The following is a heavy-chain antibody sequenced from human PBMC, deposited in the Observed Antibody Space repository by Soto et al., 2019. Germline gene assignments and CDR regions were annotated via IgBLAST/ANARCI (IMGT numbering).Heavy chain of an antibody. D-gene: IGHD1-1*01. V-gene: IGHV3-33*01. Sequence: LRLSCAASGFTFSSHGIHWVRQAPGKGLEWVAVIWYDGSNKYYADSVRGRFTISRDNPKNTLYLQMDSLRAEDTAVYYCARWGNWKVADYWGQGTLVTVSS. J-gene: IGHJ4*02. CDR1: GFTFSSHG. CDR2: IWYDGSNK. CDR3: ARWGNWKVADY.